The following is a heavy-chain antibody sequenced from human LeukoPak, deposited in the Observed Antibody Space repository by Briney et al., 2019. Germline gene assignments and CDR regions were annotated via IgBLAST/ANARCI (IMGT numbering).Heavy chain of an antibody. J-gene: IGHJ4*02. CDR3: ARSSGYYSRPFDY. D-gene: IGHD3-22*01. CDR2: IIPIFGTA. CDR1: GGTFSSYA. V-gene: IGHV1-69*13. Sequence: SVKVPCKASGGTFSSYAISWVRPAPGQGLEWMGGIIPIFGTANYAQKFQGRVTITADESTSTAYMELSSLRSEDTAVYYCARSSGYYSRPFDYWGQGTLVTVSS.